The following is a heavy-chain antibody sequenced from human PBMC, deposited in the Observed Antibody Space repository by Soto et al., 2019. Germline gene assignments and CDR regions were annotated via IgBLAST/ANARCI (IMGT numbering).Heavy chain of an antibody. CDR3: ARVGVVGATRGYYYFGMDV. CDR2: IWYDGSNK. V-gene: IGHV3-33*01. D-gene: IGHD1-26*01. CDR1: GFTFSSYG. J-gene: IGHJ6*02. Sequence: GGSLRLSCAASGFTFSSYGMHWVRQAPGKGLEWVAVIWYDGSNKYYADSVKGRFTISRDNSKNTLYLQMNSLRAEDTAVYYCARVGVVGATRGYYYFGMDVWGQGTTVTVSS.